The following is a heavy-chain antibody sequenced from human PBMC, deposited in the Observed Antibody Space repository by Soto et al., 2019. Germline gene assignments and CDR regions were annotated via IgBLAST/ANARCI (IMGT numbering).Heavy chain of an antibody. Sequence: TSETLSLTCTFSGCSISSSSYYWGWIRQPPGKGLEWIGSIYYSGSTYYNPSLKSRVTISVDTSKNQFSLKLSSVTAADTAVYYCARHGGDIVATIGYYYYYYGMDVWGQGTTVTVSS. CDR1: GCSISSSSYY. CDR2: IYYSGST. CDR3: ARHGGDIVATIGYYYYYYGMDV. V-gene: IGHV4-39*01. J-gene: IGHJ6*02. D-gene: IGHD5-12*01.